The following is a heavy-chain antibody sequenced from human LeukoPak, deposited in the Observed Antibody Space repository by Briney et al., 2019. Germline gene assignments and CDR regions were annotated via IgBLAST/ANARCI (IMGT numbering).Heavy chain of an antibody. J-gene: IGHJ4*02. CDR1: GGSISSYY. CDR3: ARREAVAGYFDY. D-gene: IGHD6-19*01. CDR2: IYYSGST. Sequence: PSETLSLTCTVSGGSISSYYWSWIRQSPGKGLEWVGYIYYSGSTNYNPSLKSRVTISVDTSKNQFSLKLTSVTAADTAVYYCARREAVAGYFDYWGQGTLVTVSS. V-gene: IGHV4-59*01.